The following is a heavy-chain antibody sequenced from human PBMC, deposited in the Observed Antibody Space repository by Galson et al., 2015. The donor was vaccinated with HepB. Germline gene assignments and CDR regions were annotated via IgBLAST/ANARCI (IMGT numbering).Heavy chain of an antibody. D-gene: IGHD6-13*01. CDR2: ISDSGGST. J-gene: IGHJ4*02. Sequence: SLRLSCAASRFTFSTYAMSWVRQAPGKGLEWVSTISDSGGSTYYVDSVKGRFTISRDNSKNTLYLQMDSLRAEDTALYYCAKGSHSSGWYYFDYWGQGTLVTVSS. V-gene: IGHV3-23*01. CDR1: RFTFSTYA. CDR3: AKGSHSSGWYYFDY.